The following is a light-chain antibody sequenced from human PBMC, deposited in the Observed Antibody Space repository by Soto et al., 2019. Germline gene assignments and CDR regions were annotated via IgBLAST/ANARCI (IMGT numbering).Light chain of an antibody. CDR2: WAS. CDR1: QSVLYSSNNKNY. V-gene: IGKV4-1*01. J-gene: IGKJ4*01. Sequence: DIVMTQSPDSLAVSLGERATINCKSSQSVLYSSNNKNYLAWYQHKPGQPPKVLIYWASTRESGVPDRFSGSGSGTDFTLTISSLQAEDVAVYFCQQYYRTPLNCGGGTKVEIK. CDR3: QQYYRTPLN.